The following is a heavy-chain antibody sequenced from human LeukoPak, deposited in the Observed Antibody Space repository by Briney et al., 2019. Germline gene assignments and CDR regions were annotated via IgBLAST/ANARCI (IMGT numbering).Heavy chain of an antibody. J-gene: IGHJ4*02. CDR3: ARFSWGCSTASCYLTN. CDR1: GGSLSGHY. Sequence: PSETLSLTCTVGGGSLSGHYWGWIRQPPGKGLELVGRIYYTGTTFYNPSLNSRVTITLDTSRNQFSLRLTSVIAADTAVYYCARFSWGCSTASCYLTNWGQGALVTVSS. D-gene: IGHD2-2*01. V-gene: IGHV4-59*11. CDR2: IYYTGTT.